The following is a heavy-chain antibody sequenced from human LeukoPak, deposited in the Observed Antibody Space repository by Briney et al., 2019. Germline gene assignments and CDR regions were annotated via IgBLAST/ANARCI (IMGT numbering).Heavy chain of an antibody. D-gene: IGHD4-17*01. CDR1: GFTFSSYG. CDR2: ISGSGGST. J-gene: IGHJ4*02. V-gene: IGHV3-23*01. Sequence: QAGGSLRLSCAASGFTFSSYGMSWVRQAPGKGLEWVSAISGSGGSTYYADSVKGRFTISRDNSKNTLCLQMNSLRAEDTAVYYCAKEIWPTVTTPGHTHFDYWGQGTLATVSS. CDR3: AKEIWPTVTTPGHTHFDY.